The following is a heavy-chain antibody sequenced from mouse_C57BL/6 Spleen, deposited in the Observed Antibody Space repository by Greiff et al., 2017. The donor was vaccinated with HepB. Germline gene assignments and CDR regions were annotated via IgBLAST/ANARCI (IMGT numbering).Heavy chain of an antibody. V-gene: IGHV1-64*01. J-gene: IGHJ4*01. CDR2: IHPNSGST. Sequence: VQLQQPGAELVKPGASVKLSCKASGYTFTSYWMHWVKQRPGQGLEWIGMIHPNSGSTNYNEKFKSKATLTVDKSSSTAYMQLSSLTSEDSAVYDSARTLGSIYYYAMDYWGQGTSVTVSS. CDR1: GYTFTSYW. D-gene: IGHD1-1*01. CDR3: ARTLGSIYYYAMDY.